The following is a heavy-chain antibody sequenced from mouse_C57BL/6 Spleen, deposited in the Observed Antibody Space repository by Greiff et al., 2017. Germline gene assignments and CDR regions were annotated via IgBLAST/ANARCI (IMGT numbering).Heavy chain of an antibody. CDR2: IDPANGNT. D-gene: IGHD2-5*01. CDR1: GFNIKNTY. Sequence: VQLQQSMAELVRPGASVKLSCTASGFNIKNTYMHWVKQRPEQGLEWIGRIDPANGNTKYAPKFQGKATMTADTSSNTAYLQLNSLTSEDTAIYCCARSEDYSNWDAMDYWGQGTSVTVSS. V-gene: IGHV14-3*01. J-gene: IGHJ4*01. CDR3: ARSEDYSNWDAMDY.